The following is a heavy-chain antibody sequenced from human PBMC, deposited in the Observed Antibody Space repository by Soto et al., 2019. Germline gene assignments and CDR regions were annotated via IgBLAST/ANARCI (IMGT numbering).Heavy chain of an antibody. CDR2: ISSSSSYI. CDR1: GFTFSSYS. J-gene: IGHJ6*02. V-gene: IGHV3-21*01. Sequence: PGGSLRLSCAASGFTFSSYSMNWVRQAPGKGLEWVSSISSSSSYIYYADSVKGRFTISRDNAKNSLYLQMNSLRAEDTAVYYCARDRFDPSPADSSGMDVWGQGTTVTVSS. D-gene: IGHD3-22*01. CDR3: ARDRFDPSPADSSGMDV.